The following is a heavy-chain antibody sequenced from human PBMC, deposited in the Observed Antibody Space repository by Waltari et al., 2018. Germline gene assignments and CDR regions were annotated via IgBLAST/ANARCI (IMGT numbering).Heavy chain of an antibody. CDR3: ASSSVSGMDV. CDR1: GFTFSSYS. Sequence: EVQLVESGGGLVKPGGSLRLSCAASGFTFSSYSMNWVRQAPGKGLEWVSAISSSSSYIYYADSVKGRFTISRDNAKNSLYLQMNSLRAEDTAVYYCASSSVSGMDVWGQGTTVTVSS. D-gene: IGHD6-25*01. CDR2: ISSSSSYI. J-gene: IGHJ6*02. V-gene: IGHV3-21*01.